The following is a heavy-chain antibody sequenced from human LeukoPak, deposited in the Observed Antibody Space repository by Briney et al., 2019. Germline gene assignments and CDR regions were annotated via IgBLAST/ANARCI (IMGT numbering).Heavy chain of an antibody. D-gene: IGHD1-26*01. V-gene: IGHV3-74*01. CDR2: INSDGSST. CDR1: GFTFSNYW. CDR3: ARVSSGSYFGYYYYYMDV. Sequence: GSLRLSCAASGFTFSNYWMHWVRQAPGKGLVWVSRINSDGSSTSYADSVKGRFTISRDNAKNTLYLQMNSLRAEDTAVYYCARVSSGSYFGYYYYYMDVWGKGTTVTVSS. J-gene: IGHJ6*03.